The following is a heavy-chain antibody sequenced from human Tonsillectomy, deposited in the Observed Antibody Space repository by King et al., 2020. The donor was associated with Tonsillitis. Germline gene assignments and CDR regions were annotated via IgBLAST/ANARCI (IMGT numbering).Heavy chain of an antibody. Sequence: QLVQSGGGVVQPGRSLRLSCAASGFTFSSYAMHWVRQAPGKGLEGVAVISYDGSNKYYADSVKGRFTISRDNSKNTLYLQMNSLRAEDTAVYYCAREGLNRYYDYGMDVWGQGTTVTVSS. J-gene: IGHJ6*02. CDR3: AREGLNRYYDYGMDV. V-gene: IGHV3-30-3*01. CDR2: ISYDGSNK. D-gene: IGHD1-14*01. CDR1: GFTFSSYA.